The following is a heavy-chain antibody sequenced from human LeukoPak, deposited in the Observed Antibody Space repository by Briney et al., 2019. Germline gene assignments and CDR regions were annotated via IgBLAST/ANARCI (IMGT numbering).Heavy chain of an antibody. D-gene: IGHD6-13*01. CDR3: ARGQKLVGSSCFDY. CDR1: GGSISSYY. V-gene: IGHV4-59*01. J-gene: IGHJ4*02. CDR2: IYYSGST. Sequence: SETLSLTCTVSGGSISSYYWSWIRQPPGEGLEWIGYIYYSGSTNYNPSLKSRVTISVDTSKNQFSLKLSSVTAADTAVYYCARGQKLVGSSCFDYWGQGTLVTVSS.